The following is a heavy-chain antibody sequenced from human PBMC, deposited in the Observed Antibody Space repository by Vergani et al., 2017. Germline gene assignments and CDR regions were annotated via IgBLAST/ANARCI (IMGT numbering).Heavy chain of an antibody. CDR3: ARLYGRDSSGSKYFDY. D-gene: IGHD3-22*01. V-gene: IGHV5-51*01. CDR2: IHPADSDT. J-gene: IGHJ4*02. Sequence: EVQLVQSGAEVKKPGESLKISCQISGYSFTNYWIGWVRQMPGKGLEWMGIIHPADSDTRHSPSFQGQVTISVDKSISTAYLQRSSRRASDSAMYYCARLYGRDSSGSKYFDYWGQGTLVTVSS. CDR1: GYSFTNYW.